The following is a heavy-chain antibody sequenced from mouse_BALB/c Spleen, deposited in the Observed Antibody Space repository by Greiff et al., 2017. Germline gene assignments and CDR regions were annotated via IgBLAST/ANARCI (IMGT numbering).Heavy chain of an antibody. Sequence: EVKLMESGGGLVKPGGSLKLSCAASGFTFSSYTMSWVRQTPEKRLEWVATISSGGSYTYYPDSVKGRFTISRDNAKNTLYLQMSSLKSEDTAMYYCTRAYGNYLYYFDYWGQGTTLTVSS. J-gene: IGHJ2*01. CDR3: TRAYGNYLYYFDY. CDR2: ISSGGSYT. CDR1: GFTFSSYT. V-gene: IGHV5-6-4*01. D-gene: IGHD2-10*02.